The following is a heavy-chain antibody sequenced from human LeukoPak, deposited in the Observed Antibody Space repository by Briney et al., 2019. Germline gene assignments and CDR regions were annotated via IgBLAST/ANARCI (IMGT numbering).Heavy chain of an antibody. J-gene: IGHJ4*02. CDR3: ARDRAAIEGTSDY. CDR2: ISYDGSNK. V-gene: IGHV3-30*04. D-gene: IGHD1-7*01. Sequence: PGGSLRLSCAASGFTFSSYAMHWVRQAPGKGLEWVAVISYDGSNKYYADSVKGRFTISRDNSKNTLYLQMNSLRAEDTAVYYCARDRAAIEGTSDYWGQGTLVTVSS. CDR1: GFTFSSYA.